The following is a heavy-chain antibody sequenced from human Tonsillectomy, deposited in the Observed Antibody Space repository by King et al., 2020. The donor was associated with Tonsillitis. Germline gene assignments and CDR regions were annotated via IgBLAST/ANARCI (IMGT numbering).Heavy chain of an antibody. V-gene: IGHV6-1*01. Sequence: VQLLQSGPGLLKPSQTLSLTCAISGDSVSSNSAAWNWIRQSPSRGLEWLGRTYYRSKWYNDYATSVESRITINADTSKNQFSLQLNSVNPEDTAVYYCASTPGNYDDYHYGMDVWGQGTTVTVSS. J-gene: IGHJ6*02. CDR1: GDSVSSNSAA. CDR3: ASTPGNYDDYHYGMDV. D-gene: IGHD1-7*01. CDR2: TYYRSKWYN.